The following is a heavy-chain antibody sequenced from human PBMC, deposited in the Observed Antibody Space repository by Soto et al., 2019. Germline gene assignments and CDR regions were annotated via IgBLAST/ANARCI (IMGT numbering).Heavy chain of an antibody. CDR1: GGTFSSYA. J-gene: IGHJ6*02. D-gene: IGHD5-12*01. Sequence: SVKVSCKASGGTFSSYAISWVRQAPGQGLEWMGGIIPIFGTANYAQKFQGRVTITADESTSTAYMELSSLRSEDTAVYYCARGHSDIVATTIYYYYGMDVWGQGTTVTVSS. V-gene: IGHV1-69*13. CDR2: IIPIFGTA. CDR3: ARGHSDIVATTIYYYYGMDV.